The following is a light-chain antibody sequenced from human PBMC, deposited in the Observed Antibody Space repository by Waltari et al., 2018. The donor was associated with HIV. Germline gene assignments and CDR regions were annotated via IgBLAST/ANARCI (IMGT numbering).Light chain of an antibody. Sequence: DTVMTQSPATLSLSPGERATLSCRASQSLSSNLAWYQHRPGQAPRLLIYGASTRATGIPARFSGSGSGTEFTLTISSLQSEDFAVYYCQQYKHWPLTFGGGTKGEIK. CDR3: QQYKHWPLT. V-gene: IGKV3-15*01. CDR1: QSLSSN. J-gene: IGKJ4*01. CDR2: GAS.